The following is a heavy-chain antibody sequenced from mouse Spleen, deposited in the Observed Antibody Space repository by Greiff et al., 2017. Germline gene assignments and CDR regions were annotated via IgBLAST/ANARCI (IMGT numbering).Heavy chain of an antibody. J-gene: IGHJ2*01. Sequence: QVQLKEPGPELVKPGASVKMSCKASGYTFTSYYIHWVKQRPGQGLEWIGWIYPGDGSTKYNEKFKGKTTLTADKSSSTAYMLLSSLTSEDSAIFFCAMYDGRTSVFDYWGQGTTLTVSS. D-gene: IGHD2-14*01. CDR1: GYTFTSYY. V-gene: IGHV1S56*01. CDR3: AMYDGRTSVFDY. CDR2: IYPGDGST.